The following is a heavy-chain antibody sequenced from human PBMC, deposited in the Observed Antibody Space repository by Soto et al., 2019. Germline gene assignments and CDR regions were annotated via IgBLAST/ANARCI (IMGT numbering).Heavy chain of an antibody. CDR3: ARVNYRPPTPIYAMDV. V-gene: IGHV4-30-2*01. J-gene: IGHJ6*02. Sequence: QLQLQESGSGLVKPSQTLSLTCAVSGGSISSGGYSWSWIRQPPGKGLEWIGYIFHSGSASYNPSLKSRLTISVDTSKNQFSLKLSSVTAADMAVYYCARVNYRPPTPIYAMDVWGQGTTVTVSS. D-gene: IGHD1-7*01. CDR1: GGSISSGGYS. CDR2: IFHSGSA.